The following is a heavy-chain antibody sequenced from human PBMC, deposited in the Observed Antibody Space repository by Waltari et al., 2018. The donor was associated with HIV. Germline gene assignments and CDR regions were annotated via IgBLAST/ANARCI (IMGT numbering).Heavy chain of an antibody. CDR2: MNPNSGNT. D-gene: IGHD4-17*01. V-gene: IGHV1-8*01. J-gene: IGHJ4*02. CDR3: ARGPQDYPKYYFDY. CDR1: GYTFTSYD. Sequence: QVQLVQSGAEVKKPGASVKVSCKASGYTFTSYDLNWVRQATGQGLEWLGWMNPNSGNTGYAQRCQGRVTMTRNTAISTAYMELSSLRSEDTAVYFCARGPQDYPKYYFDYWGQGTLVTVSS.